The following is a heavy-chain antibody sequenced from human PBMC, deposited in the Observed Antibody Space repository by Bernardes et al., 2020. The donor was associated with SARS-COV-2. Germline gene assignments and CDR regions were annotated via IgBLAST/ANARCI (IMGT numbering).Heavy chain of an antibody. Sequence: SVKVSCKASGGTFSSYAISWVRQAPGQGLEWMGRIIPILGIANYAQKFQGRVTITADKSTNTAYMELSSLRSEDTAVYYCARDQGMVRGVRRGNFDYWGQGTLVTVSS. CDR3: ARDQGMVRGVRRGNFDY. J-gene: IGHJ4*02. V-gene: IGHV1-69*04. CDR1: GGTFSSYA. CDR2: IIPILGIA. D-gene: IGHD3-10*01.